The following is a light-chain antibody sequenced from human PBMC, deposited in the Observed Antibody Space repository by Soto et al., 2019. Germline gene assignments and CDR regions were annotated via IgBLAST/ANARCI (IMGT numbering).Light chain of an antibody. Sequence: QSALTQPASVSGSPGQSITISCTGTSNDVGGYAYVSWYQQYPGKAPKLVISEVSNRPSGVSHRFSGSRSGNPASLTISGLQAEDDADYYCSSYTGDTTPVFGGGTKVTVL. V-gene: IGLV2-14*01. J-gene: IGLJ2*01. CDR2: EVS. CDR3: SSYTGDTTPV. CDR1: SNDVGGYAY.